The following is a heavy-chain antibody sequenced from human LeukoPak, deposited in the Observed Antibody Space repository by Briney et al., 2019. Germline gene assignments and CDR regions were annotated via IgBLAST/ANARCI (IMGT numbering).Heavy chain of an antibody. D-gene: IGHD6-19*01. J-gene: IGHJ3*02. V-gene: IGHV1-2*02. CDR1: GYTFTGYY. CDR3: ASPRTVAGPVDAFDI. CDR2: INPNSGGT. Sequence: GASVKVSCKASGYTFTGYYMHWVRQAPGQGLEWMGWINPNSGGTNYAQKFQGRVTMTRDTSISTAYMELSRLRSDDTAVYYCASPRTVAGPVDAFDIWGQGTMVTVSS.